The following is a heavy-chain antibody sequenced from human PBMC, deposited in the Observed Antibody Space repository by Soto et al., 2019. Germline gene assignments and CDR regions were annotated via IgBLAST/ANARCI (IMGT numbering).Heavy chain of an antibody. D-gene: IGHD3-9*01. CDR3: AKDQRNYDILTGYVFDY. CDR1: GFTFSSYA. V-gene: IGHV3-23*01. Sequence: GGSLRLSCAASGFTFSSYAMSWVRQAPGKGLEWVSAISGSGGSTYYADSVKGRFTISRDNSKNTLYLQMNSLRAEDTAVYYCAKDQRNYDILTGYVFDYWGQGPPVTVSS. J-gene: IGHJ4*02. CDR2: ISGSGGST.